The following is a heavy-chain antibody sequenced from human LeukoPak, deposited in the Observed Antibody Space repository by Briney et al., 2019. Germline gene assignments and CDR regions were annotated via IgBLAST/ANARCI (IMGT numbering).Heavy chain of an antibody. D-gene: IGHD3-22*01. V-gene: IGHV3-9*01. CDR3: AKDVDRAYYYGMDV. CDR2: ISWNSGSI. Sequence: GGSLRLSCAASGFTFDDYAMHWVRQAPGKGLEWVSGISWNSGSIGYADSVKGRFTISRDNAKNSLYLQMNSLRAEDTALYYCAKDVDRAYYYGMDVWGQGTTVTVSS. CDR1: GFTFDDYA. J-gene: IGHJ6*02.